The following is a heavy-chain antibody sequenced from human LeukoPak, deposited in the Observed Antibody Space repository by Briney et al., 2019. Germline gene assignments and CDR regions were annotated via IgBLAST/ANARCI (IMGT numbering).Heavy chain of an antibody. V-gene: IGHV4-59*01. CDR3: ARGVGVVVSIDY. D-gene: IGHD3-22*01. CDR2: IYYSGST. J-gene: IGHJ4*02. CDR1: GGSISSYY. Sequence: SETLSLTCTVSGGSISSYYWSWIRQPPGKGLEWIGYIYYSGSTNYNPSLKSRVTISVDTSKNQFSLKLSSVTAADTAMYYCARGVGVVVSIDYWGQGTLVTVSS.